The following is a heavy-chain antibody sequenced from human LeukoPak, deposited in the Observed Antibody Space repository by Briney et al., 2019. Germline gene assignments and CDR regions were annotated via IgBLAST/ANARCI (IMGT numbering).Heavy chain of an antibody. CDR3: ASYHYDNSGYFPFDY. J-gene: IGHJ4*02. D-gene: IGHD3-22*01. CDR1: GGSISSYY. Sequence: PSETLSLTCTVSGGSISSYYWSWIRQPPGKGLEWIGYIYYSGSTNYNPSLKSRVTISVDTSKNQFSLKLSSVTAADTAVYYCASYHYDNSGYFPFDYWGQGTLVTVSS. CDR2: IYYSGST. V-gene: IGHV4-59*01.